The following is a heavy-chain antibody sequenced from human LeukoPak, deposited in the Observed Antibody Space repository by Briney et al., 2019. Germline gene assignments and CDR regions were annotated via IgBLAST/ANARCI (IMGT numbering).Heavy chain of an antibody. D-gene: IGHD3-22*01. CDR2: ISGSGGST. Sequence: PGGSLRLSCAASGFTFSSYAMSWVRQAPGKGLEWVSVISGSGGSTSYADSVKGRFTISRDNSMNTLYLQMNSLRAEDTAVYYCAKIPNYYDSSGYRMGPSYYFDYWGQGTLVTVSS. CDR3: AKIPNYYDSSGYRMGPSYYFDY. V-gene: IGHV3-23*01. J-gene: IGHJ4*02. CDR1: GFTFSSYA.